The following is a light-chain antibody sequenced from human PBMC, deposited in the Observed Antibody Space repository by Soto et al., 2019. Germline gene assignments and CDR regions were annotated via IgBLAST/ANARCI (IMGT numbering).Light chain of an antibody. J-gene: IGLJ3*02. V-gene: IGLV2-23*02. Sequence: QSVLTQPASVSGSPGQSITISCTGTSSDVGSYNLVSWYQQHPGKAPKLMIYEVSKRPSGVSNRFSGSKSGNTASLTISGLQAEDEADYYCYSYAGIPWVFGGGTKLTVL. CDR2: EVS. CDR1: SSDVGSYNL. CDR3: YSYAGIPWV.